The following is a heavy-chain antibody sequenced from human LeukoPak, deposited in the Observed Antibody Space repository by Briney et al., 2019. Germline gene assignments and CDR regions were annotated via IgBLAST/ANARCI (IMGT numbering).Heavy chain of an antibody. Sequence: ASVKVSCKASGDFFSNYAFSWVRQAPGQGLEWMGRIIPILGTANYLQKLQGRVAITADKSTSTAYMELSSLRPEDTAVYYCARETYHFGSGYDHWGQGTLVTVSS. J-gene: IGHJ4*02. CDR2: IIPILGTA. V-gene: IGHV1-69*04. D-gene: IGHD3-10*01. CDR1: GDFFSNYA. CDR3: ARETYHFGSGYDH.